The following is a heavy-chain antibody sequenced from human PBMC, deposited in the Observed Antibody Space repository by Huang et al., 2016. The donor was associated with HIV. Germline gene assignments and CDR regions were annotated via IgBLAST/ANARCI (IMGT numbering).Heavy chain of an antibody. CDR1: GGTFRNHG. Sequence: QVQLVQSGAEVKKPGYSVKVSCKASGGTFRNHGFSWVRQAPGQGLEWMGGIIPVFGTQYYTPKFQGRVTITADESTSTVYMELSSLTPDDTAEYYCARVRGYSGSYYGMDVWGQGTTVTVSS. J-gene: IGHJ6*02. V-gene: IGHV1-69*01. CDR2: IIPVFGTQ. CDR3: ARVRGYSGSYYGMDV. D-gene: IGHD1-26*01.